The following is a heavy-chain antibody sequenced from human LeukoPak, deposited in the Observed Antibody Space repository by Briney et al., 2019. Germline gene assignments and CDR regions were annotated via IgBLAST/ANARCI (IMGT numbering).Heavy chain of an antibody. CDR2: INHSEST. CDR3: ARAVQGSSGYYNDY. J-gene: IGHJ4*02. D-gene: IGHD3-22*01. Sequence: SETLSLTCAVYGGSFSGYYWSWIRQPPGKGLEWIGEINHSESTNYNPSLKSRVTISVDTSKNQFSLKLSSVTAADTAVYYCARAVQGSSGYYNDYWGQGTLVTVSS. V-gene: IGHV4-34*01. CDR1: GGSFSGYY.